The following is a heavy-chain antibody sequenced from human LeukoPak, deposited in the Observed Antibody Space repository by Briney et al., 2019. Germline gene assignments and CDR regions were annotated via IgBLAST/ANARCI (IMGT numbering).Heavy chain of an antibody. J-gene: IGHJ4*02. Sequence: PGGSLRLSCAASGFTFSSYAVNWVRQAPGKGLECVSGISKNGGTTYYADSVKGRFIISRDNSKNTLYLQMNSLRAEDTAVYYCARDDVVCSSTSCDASGVEYWGEGTLVTVSS. CDR3: ARDDVVCSSTSCDASGVEY. CDR1: GFTFSSYA. V-gene: IGHV3-23*01. D-gene: IGHD2-2*01. CDR2: ISKNGGTT.